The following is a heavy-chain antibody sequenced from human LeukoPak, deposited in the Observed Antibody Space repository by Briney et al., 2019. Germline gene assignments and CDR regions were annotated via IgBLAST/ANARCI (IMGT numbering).Heavy chain of an antibody. D-gene: IGHD2-2*01. Sequence: SETLSLTCAVHGGSSSGYYLSWIRQPPGKGLEWIGEINHSGSTNYNPSLKSRVTISGDTSNNQFSLKLTSVTAADTALYYCARGRNVGYCSSNSCSFDYWGQGTLVTVSS. CDR2: INHSGST. J-gene: IGHJ4*02. CDR1: GGSSSGYY. V-gene: IGHV4-34*01. CDR3: ARGRNVGYCSSNSCSFDY.